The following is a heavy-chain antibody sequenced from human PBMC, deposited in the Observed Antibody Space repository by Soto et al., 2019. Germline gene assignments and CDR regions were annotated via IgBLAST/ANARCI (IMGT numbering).Heavy chain of an antibody. V-gene: IGHV4-30-2*06. J-gene: IGHJ5*02. D-gene: IGHD2-8*02. Sequence: RQLPGKGLEWIGYIYHSGGTLYNPSLKSRVTISVDKSRNQFSLTLTSVTAADTAVYYCARDSLTGNWFDPWGQGTLVTVSS. CDR3: ARDSLTGNWFDP. CDR2: IYHSGGT.